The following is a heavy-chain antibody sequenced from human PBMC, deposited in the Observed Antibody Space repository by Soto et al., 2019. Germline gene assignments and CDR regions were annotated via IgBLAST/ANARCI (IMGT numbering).Heavy chain of an antibody. V-gene: IGHV1-69*01. CDR2: IIPIFGTA. CDR3: ARGGSGYVWFTEF. J-gene: IGHJ4*02. CDR1: GGIFSSYA. D-gene: IGHD3-22*01. Sequence: QEQLVQSGAEVKKPGSSVKVSCKASGGIFSSYAISWVRQAPGQGLEWMGGIIPIFGTANYDQKFQGRVTITAVGSTDTVYMDLTSLQSEDPAIYYFARGGSGYVWFTEFWGPGTRVSVSS.